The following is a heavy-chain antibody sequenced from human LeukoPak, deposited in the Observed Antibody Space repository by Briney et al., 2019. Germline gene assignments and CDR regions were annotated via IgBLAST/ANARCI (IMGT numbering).Heavy chain of an antibody. CDR1: GFTFSDYY. D-gene: IGHD5-24*01. Sequence: GGSLRLSCAASGFTFSDYYMSWIRQAPGKGLEWVSYISSSGSIIYYADSVKGRFTISRDNAKNSLYLQMNSLRAEDTAVYYCARVRRWLQLGAFDIWGQGTMVTVSS. CDR3: ARVRRWLQLGAFDI. CDR2: ISSSGSII. V-gene: IGHV3-11*01. J-gene: IGHJ3*02.